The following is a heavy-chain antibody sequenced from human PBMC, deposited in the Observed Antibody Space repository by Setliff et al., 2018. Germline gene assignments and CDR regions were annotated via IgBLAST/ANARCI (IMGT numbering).Heavy chain of an antibody. V-gene: IGHV4-38-2*02. D-gene: IGHD2-15*01. CDR1: GYSISSGYY. J-gene: IGHJ5*02. CDR3: ARHIRRGCSVTSCQNWFDP. CDR2: IYHSGSA. Sequence: SETLSLTCTVSGYSISSGYYWGWIRQPPGKGLEWIGSIYHSGSAYYNPSLKSRVTISADPSKNQFSLKLTSATAADTAVYYCARHIRRGCSVTSCQNWFDPWGQGTLVTVSS.